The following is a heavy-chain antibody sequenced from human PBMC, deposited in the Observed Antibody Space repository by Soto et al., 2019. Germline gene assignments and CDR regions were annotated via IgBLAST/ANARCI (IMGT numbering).Heavy chain of an antibody. CDR3: ARDSYSSSWLPDY. J-gene: IGHJ4*02. V-gene: IGHV3-30-3*01. Sequence: GGSLRLSCAASGFTFSSYAMHWVRQAPGKGLEWVAVISYDGSNKYYADSVKGRFTISRDNSKNTLYLQMNSLRAEDTAVYYCARDSYSSSWLPDYWGQGTLVTVSS. CDR2: ISYDGSNK. CDR1: GFTFSSYA. D-gene: IGHD6-13*01.